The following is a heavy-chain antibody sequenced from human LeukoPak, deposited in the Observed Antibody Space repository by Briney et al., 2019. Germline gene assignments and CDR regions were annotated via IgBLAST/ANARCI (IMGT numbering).Heavy chain of an antibody. Sequence: GGSLRLSCAASGFTFSSYSMNWVRQAPGKGLEWVSSISSSSSYIYYADSVEGRFTISRDNAKNSLYLQMNSLRAEDTAVYYCARARGGWYFDYWGQGTLVTVSS. CDR1: GFTFSSYS. J-gene: IGHJ4*02. D-gene: IGHD6-19*01. CDR2: ISSSSSYI. V-gene: IGHV3-21*01. CDR3: ARARGGWYFDY.